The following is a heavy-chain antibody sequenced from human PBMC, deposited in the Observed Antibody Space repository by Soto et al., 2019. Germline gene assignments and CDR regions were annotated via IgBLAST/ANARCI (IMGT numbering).Heavy chain of an antibody. CDR3: ARGNMDV. CDR1: AFTLSKFA. D-gene: IGHD1-1*01. J-gene: IGHJ6*02. Sequence: QVQLVESGGGVVQPGRSLRLSCAASAFTLSKFAMHWVRQAPGKGLEWVAVTSKDGINTYYADSVKGRFTISRDNSQSTIYLQMYRLRTEDTALYYCARGNMDVWGQGSTVTVSS. CDR2: TSKDGINT. V-gene: IGHV3-30-3*01.